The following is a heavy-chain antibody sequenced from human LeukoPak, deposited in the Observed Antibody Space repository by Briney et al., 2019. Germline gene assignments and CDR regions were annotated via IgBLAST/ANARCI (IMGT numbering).Heavy chain of an antibody. J-gene: IGHJ4*02. V-gene: IGHV3-23*01. CDR2: ISGSVGST. CDR1: GFTFSSYA. Sequence: GGSLRLSCAASGFTFSSYAMSWVRQAPGKGLEWVSAISGSVGSTYYADSGKGRFTISRDNSKKTLYLQMNSQRAEDTSVYYCAKWTRSTMVRGVTYFDYWGQGTLVTVSS. CDR3: AKWTRSTMVRGVTYFDY. D-gene: IGHD3-10*01.